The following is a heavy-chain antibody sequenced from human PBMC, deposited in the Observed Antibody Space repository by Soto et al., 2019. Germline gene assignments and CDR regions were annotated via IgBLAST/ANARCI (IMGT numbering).Heavy chain of an antibody. CDR2: IIPIFGTA. Sequence: ASVKVSCKAPGGTFSSYAISWVRQAPGQGLEWMGGIIPIFGTANYAQKFQGRVTITADESTSTAYMELSSLRSEDTAVYYCARDGSRSSGWYAHWFDPWGQGTLVTVSS. V-gene: IGHV1-69*13. D-gene: IGHD6-19*01. J-gene: IGHJ5*02. CDR1: GGTFSSYA. CDR3: ARDGSRSSGWYAHWFDP.